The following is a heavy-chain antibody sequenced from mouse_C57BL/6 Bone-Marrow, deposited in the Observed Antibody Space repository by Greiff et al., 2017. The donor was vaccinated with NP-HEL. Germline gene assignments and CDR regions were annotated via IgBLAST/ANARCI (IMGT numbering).Heavy chain of an antibody. V-gene: IGHV5-4*01. Sequence: EVKLVESGGGLVKPGGSLKLSCAASGFTFSSYAMSWVRQTPEKRLEWVATISDGGSYTYYPDNVKGRFTISRDNAKNNLYLQMSHLKSEDTAMYYCARDGGYLSMDYWGQGTSVTVSS. CDR3: ARDGGYLSMDY. CDR1: GFTFSSYA. J-gene: IGHJ4*01. CDR2: ISDGGSYT. D-gene: IGHD1-1*02.